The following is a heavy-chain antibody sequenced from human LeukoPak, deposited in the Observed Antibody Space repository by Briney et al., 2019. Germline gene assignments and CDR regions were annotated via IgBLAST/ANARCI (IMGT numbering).Heavy chain of an antibody. V-gene: IGHV4-39*07. CDR1: GGSINSSNYY. J-gene: IGHJ4*02. CDR3: ARDTHSSGWVDY. D-gene: IGHD6-19*01. Sequence: PSETLSLTCTVSGGSINSSNYYWGWIRQPPGKGLEWIGSIYYSGNTYYNPSLESRVTISVDTSKNQFSMKVTSVTAADTAVYYCARDTHSSGWVDYWGQGTLVTVSS. CDR2: IYYSGNT.